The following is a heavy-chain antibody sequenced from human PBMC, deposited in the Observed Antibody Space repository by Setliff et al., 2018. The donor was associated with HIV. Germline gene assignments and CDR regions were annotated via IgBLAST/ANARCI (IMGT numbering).Heavy chain of an antibody. J-gene: IGHJ4*02. CDR3: ARTARVFDF. V-gene: IGHV4-4*09. Sequence: SETLSLTCTVSDDSITGYYWGWIRQSPGKGLQCIGYIFESGGTNYNPSLRSRVTISMDTSKRQFSLTLTSVTAADTAVYYCARTARVFDFWGQGILVTVSS. CDR1: DDSITGYY. CDR2: IFESGGT.